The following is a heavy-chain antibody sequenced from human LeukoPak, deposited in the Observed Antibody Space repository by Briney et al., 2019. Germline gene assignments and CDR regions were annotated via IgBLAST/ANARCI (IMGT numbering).Heavy chain of an antibody. J-gene: IGHJ2*01. CDR3: AKNRDRGVPTYYYDSSGSSHFDL. V-gene: IGHV3-30*18. Sequence: PGGSLRLSCSASGFTFSTHAMHWVRQAPGKGLEWVAVISYDGSNKYYADSVKGRFTISRDNSKNTLYLQMNSLRAEDTAVYYCAKNRDRGVPTYYYDSSGSSHFDLWGRGTLVTVSS. CDR2: ISYDGSNK. D-gene: IGHD3-22*01. CDR1: GFTFSTHA.